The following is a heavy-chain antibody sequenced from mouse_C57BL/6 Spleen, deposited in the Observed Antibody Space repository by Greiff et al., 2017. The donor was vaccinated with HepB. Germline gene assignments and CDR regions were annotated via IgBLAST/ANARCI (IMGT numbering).Heavy chain of an antibody. CDR3: ARGIYYYGSGGYYAMDY. D-gene: IGHD1-1*01. CDR1: GYTFTDYN. CDR2: INPNNGGT. J-gene: IGHJ4*01. Sequence: VQLQQSGPELVKPGASVKIPCKASGYTFTDYNMDWVKQSHGKSLEWIGDINPNNGGTIYNQKFKGKATLTVDKSSSTAYMELRSLTSEDTAVYYCARGIYYYGSGGYYAMDYWGQGTSVTVSS. V-gene: IGHV1-18*01.